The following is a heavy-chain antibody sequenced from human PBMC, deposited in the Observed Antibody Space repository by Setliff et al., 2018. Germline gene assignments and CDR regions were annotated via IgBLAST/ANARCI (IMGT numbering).Heavy chain of an antibody. CDR1: GYTFSDYY. D-gene: IGHD3-22*01. J-gene: IGHJ3*01. V-gene: IGHV1-2*02. CDR2: INPKSGGA. CDR3: ARGGIYNYVSSAYFVL. Sequence: ASVKVSCKASGYTFSDYYMYWVRQAPGQGLEWMGWINPKSGGAHYAQKFRGRVTMGRETSISADFMELSRLTSDNTAVYYCARGGIYNYVSSAYFVLWGQGSMVTVSS.